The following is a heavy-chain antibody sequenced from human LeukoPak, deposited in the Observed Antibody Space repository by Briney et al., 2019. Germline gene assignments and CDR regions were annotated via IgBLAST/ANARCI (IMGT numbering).Heavy chain of an antibody. CDR3: ARYYYGSGSPYYYYMDV. CDR1: GYTFTGYY. J-gene: IGHJ6*03. CDR2: ISPNSGGT. D-gene: IGHD3-10*01. V-gene: IGHV1-2*06. Sequence: GASVKVSCKASGYTFTGYYMHWVRQAPGQGLEWMERISPNSGGTNYAQKFQGRVTMTRDTSISTAYMELSRLRSDDTAVYYCARYYYGSGSPYYYYMDVWGKGTTVTVSS.